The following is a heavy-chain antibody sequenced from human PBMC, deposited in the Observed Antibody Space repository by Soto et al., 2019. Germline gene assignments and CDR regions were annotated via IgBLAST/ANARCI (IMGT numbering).Heavy chain of an antibody. V-gene: IGHV3-48*01. Sequence: EVQLVESGGGLVQPGGSLRLSCAASGFTFSSYSMNWVRQAPGKGLEWVSYISSSSSTIYYADSVKGRFTISRDNAKNSLYLQINSLRAEDTAVYYCAGGGGCSGGSCNFDYWGQGTLVTVSS. CDR3: AGGGGCSGGSCNFDY. J-gene: IGHJ4*02. CDR2: ISSSSSTI. CDR1: GFTFSSYS. D-gene: IGHD2-15*01.